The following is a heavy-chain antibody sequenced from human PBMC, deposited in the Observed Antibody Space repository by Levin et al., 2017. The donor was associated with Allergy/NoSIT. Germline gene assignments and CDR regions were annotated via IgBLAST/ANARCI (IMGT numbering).Heavy chain of an antibody. Sequence: LSLTCAASGFTFNTSTMNWVRQAPGKGLEWVSSISSSGSHIYFADSMKGRFAISRDNVKNSLFLEMNSLRDEDAAVYYCVRGDDAFDFWGHGTIVTVSS. J-gene: IGHJ3*01. CDR1: GFTFNTST. CDR2: ISSSGSHI. V-gene: IGHV3-21*01. CDR3: VRGDDAFDF.